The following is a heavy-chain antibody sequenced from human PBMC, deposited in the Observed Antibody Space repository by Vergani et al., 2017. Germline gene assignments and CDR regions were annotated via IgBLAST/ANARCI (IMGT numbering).Heavy chain of an antibody. D-gene: IGHD1-26*01. V-gene: IGHV3-7*03. CDR2: IKQDGSEK. CDR3: AKARLGGDYFDY. CDR1: GFTFSSYW. J-gene: IGHJ4*02. Sequence: EVQLVESGGGLVQPGGSLRLSCAASGFTFSSYWMSWVRQAPGKGLEWVANIKQDGSEKYYVDSVKGRFTISRDNAKNSLYLQMNSLRAEDTALYYCAKARLGGDYFDYWGQGTLVTVSS.